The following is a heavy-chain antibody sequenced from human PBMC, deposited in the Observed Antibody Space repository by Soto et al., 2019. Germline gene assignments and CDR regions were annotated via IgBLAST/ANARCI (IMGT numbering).Heavy chain of an antibody. V-gene: IGHV3-23*01. CDR3: VKGGWLDF. Sequence: EVQLLESGGGLVQPGGSLRLSCAASGFTFNTFEMSWVRQAPGRGLEWVSFISTDSSRAYYADAVKGRFTISRDNSKHTLYLQLNSRTAEDPAVYACVKGGWLDFWGQGTLVTVSS. CDR1: GFTFNTFE. CDR2: ISTDSSRA. D-gene: IGHD3-16*01. J-gene: IGHJ5*01.